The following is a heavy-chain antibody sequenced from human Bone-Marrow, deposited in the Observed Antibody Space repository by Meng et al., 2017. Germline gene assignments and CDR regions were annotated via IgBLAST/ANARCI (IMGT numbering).Heavy chain of an antibody. V-gene: IGHV5-51*01. CDR3: ARDRSSSWYFHYYYGMDV. CDR2: IYPGDSDT. CDR1: GYSFTSYW. D-gene: IGHD6-13*01. Sequence: KVSCKGSGYSFTSYWIGWVRQMPGKGLEWMGIIYPGDSDTRYSPSFQGQVTISADKSISTAYLQWSSLKASDTAMYYCARDRSSSWYFHYYYGMDVWGQGTTVTVSS. J-gene: IGHJ6*02.